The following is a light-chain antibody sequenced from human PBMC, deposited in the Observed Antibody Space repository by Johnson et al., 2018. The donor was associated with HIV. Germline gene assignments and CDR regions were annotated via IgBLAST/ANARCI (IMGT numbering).Light chain of an antibody. Sequence: QSVLTQPPSVSAAPGQKVSISCSGSSSNIGNNHVSWYQQFPGAAPKLLIYEDKKRPSGSHDRFSGSKSGTSATLGITGLQTGDGADYYCPTWVGSLTIGGVFGTGTKVTVL. CDR3: PTWVGSLTIGGV. V-gene: IGLV1-51*02. CDR2: EDK. CDR1: SSNIGNNH. J-gene: IGLJ1*01.